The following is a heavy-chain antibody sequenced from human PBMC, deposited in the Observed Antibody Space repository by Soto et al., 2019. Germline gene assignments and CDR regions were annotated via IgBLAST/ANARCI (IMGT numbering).Heavy chain of an antibody. D-gene: IGHD6-19*01. CDR1: GFTFSSYS. V-gene: IGHV3-21*01. Sequence: GGSLRLSCAASGFTFSSYSMNWVRQAPGKGLEWVSSISSSSSYIYYADSVKGRFTISRDNAKNSLYLQMNSLRAEDTAVYYCARDQTTQWLVSNAFDIWGQGTMGTVSS. CDR3: ARDQTTQWLVSNAFDI. CDR2: ISSSSSYI. J-gene: IGHJ3*02.